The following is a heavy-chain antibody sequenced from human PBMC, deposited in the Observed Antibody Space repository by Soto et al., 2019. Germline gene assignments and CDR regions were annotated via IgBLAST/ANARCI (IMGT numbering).Heavy chain of an antibody. CDR1: GGSISSGYYY. CDR3: DRVRFLEWLSMTYYFDY. CDR2: IYYIGST. D-gene: IGHD3-3*01. J-gene: IGHJ4*02. V-gene: IGHV4-30-4*01. Sequence: SETLSLTCTVSGGSISSGYYYWSWIRQPPGKGLEWIGYIYYIGSTCYNPSLKSRVTISVDTSKNQFSMKLSSVTAADTAVYYCDRVRFLEWLSMTYYFDYLVQGTLVNVSS.